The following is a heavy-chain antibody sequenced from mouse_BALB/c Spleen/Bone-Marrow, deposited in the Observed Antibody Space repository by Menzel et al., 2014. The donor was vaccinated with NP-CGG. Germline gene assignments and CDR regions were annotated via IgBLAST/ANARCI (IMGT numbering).Heavy chain of an antibody. Sequence: EVQRVESGPGLVKPSQSLSLTCSVTGYSITSGYYWNWIRQFPGNNLEWMGYISNDGSNNYSPSLKNRISITRDTSKNRFFLKLNSVTTEDTATYFCALSTEITTRPYYYAINYWGQGTSVTVSS. J-gene: IGHJ4*01. CDR2: ISNDGSN. CDR1: GYSITSGYY. D-gene: IGHD2-4*01. CDR3: ALSTEITTRPYYYAINY. V-gene: IGHV3-6*02.